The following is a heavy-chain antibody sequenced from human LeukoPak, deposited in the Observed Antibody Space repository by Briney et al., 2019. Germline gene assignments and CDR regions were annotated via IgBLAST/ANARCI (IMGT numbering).Heavy chain of an antibody. CDR2: ISGSGGST. CDR1: GFTFSSYS. J-gene: IGHJ5*02. D-gene: IGHD3-22*01. Sequence: GGSLRLSCAASGFTFSSYSMNWVRQAPGKGLEWVSAISGSGGSTYYADSVKGRFTISRDNAKNSLYLQMNSLRAEDTAVYYCARENHYYDSSGYYPWGQGTLVTVSS. V-gene: IGHV3-21*01. CDR3: ARENHYYDSSGYYP.